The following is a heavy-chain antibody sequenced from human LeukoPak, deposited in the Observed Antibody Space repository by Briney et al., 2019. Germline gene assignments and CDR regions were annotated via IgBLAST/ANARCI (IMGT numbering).Heavy chain of an antibody. CDR3: AKAPDLTGIDY. CDR2: ISYDGSNK. J-gene: IGHJ4*02. D-gene: IGHD3-10*01. V-gene: IGHV3-30*18. Sequence: GGSLRLSCAASGFTFSSYGIHWVRQAPGKGLEWVAVISYDGSNKYYADSVKGRFTISRDNSKNTLYLQMNSLRAEDTAVYYCAKAPDLTGIDYWGQGTLVTVSS. CDR1: GFTFSSYG.